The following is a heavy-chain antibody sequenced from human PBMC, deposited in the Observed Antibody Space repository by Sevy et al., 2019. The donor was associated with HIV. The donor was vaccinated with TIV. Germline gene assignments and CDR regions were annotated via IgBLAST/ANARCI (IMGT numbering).Heavy chain of an antibody. CDR3: AGEGCXRPHDX. Sequence: GGSLRLSCAXXXXXFYEYSMSWIRQAPGKGLEWVATLSFGCGKINYADSVKGRFTISRDNSKNSFYLQMDNLRVEDTALXFWAGEGCXRPHDXXGQGTRVTVSS. V-gene: IGHV3-23*01. CDR1: XXXFYEYS. J-gene: IGHJ4*02. D-gene: IGHD3-10*01. CDR2: LSFGCGKI.